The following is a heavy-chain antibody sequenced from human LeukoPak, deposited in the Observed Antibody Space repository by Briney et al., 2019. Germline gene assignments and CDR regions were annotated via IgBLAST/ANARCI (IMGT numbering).Heavy chain of an antibody. V-gene: IGHV1-24*01. CDR1: GCTLTELC. J-gene: IGHJ4*02. CDR2: FDPEDGER. D-gene: IGHD1-26*01. Sequence: ASVKVSCKVSGCTLTELCMHWVRQAPGKGLEWMGSFDPEDGERIYAQKFQGRVTMTVDTSTDTAYMELSSLRSEDTAVYFCAPDIRRGMYSGSYGDLDNWGQGTLVTVSS. CDR3: APDIRRGMYSGSYGDLDN.